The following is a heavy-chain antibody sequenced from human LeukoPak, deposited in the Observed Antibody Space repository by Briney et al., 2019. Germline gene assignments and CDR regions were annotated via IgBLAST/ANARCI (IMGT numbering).Heavy chain of an antibody. CDR3: ARRSGYSGYDYGYYFDY. J-gene: IGHJ4*02. CDR1: GGSISSYY. V-gene: IGHV4-59*08. D-gene: IGHD5-12*01. CDR2: IYYSGST. Sequence: PSETLSLTCTVSGGSISSYYWSWIRQPPGKGLEWVGYIYYSGSTNYNPSLKSRVTISVDTSKNQFSLKLSSVTAADTAVYYCARRSGYSGYDYGYYFDYWGQGTLVTVSS.